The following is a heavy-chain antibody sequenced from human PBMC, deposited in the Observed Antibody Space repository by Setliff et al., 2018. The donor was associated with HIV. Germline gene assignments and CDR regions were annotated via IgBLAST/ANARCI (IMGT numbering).Heavy chain of an antibody. CDR1: GYSISSGYY. CDR2: IYHSGST. D-gene: IGHD6-13*01. CDR3: ARDIQAAGTGWFDP. Sequence: PSETLSLTCAVSGYSISSGYYWDWIRQPPGKGLEWIGSIYHSGSTYYNPSLKSRVTISLDTSKNQFSLKLSSVTAADTAVYYCARDIQAAGTGWFDPWGQGTLVTVSS. V-gene: IGHV4-38-2*02. J-gene: IGHJ5*02.